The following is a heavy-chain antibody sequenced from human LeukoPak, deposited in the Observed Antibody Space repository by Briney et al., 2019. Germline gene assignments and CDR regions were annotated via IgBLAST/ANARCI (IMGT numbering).Heavy chain of an antibody. J-gene: IGHJ4*02. CDR1: GGSFSGYY. V-gene: IGHV4-34*01. D-gene: IGHD1-26*01. CDR3: ASSPRGMAH. Sequence: SETLSLTCAVYGGSFSGYYWSWIRQPPGKGLEWIGEINHSGSTNYNPSLKSRVTISVDTSKNQFSLKLSSVTAADTAVYYCASSPRGMAHWGQGTLVTVSS. CDR2: INHSGST.